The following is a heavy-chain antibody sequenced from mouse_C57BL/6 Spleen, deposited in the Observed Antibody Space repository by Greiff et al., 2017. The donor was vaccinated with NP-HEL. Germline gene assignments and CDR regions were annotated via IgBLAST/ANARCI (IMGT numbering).Heavy chain of an antibody. V-gene: IGHV1-76*01. CDR1: GYTFTDYY. Sequence: VQLQQSGAELVRPGASVKLSCKASGYTFTDYYINWVKQRPGQGLEWIARIYPGSGNTYYNEKFKGKATLTAEKSSSTAYMQRSSLTSEDSAVYFCARKSRTYYFDYWGQGTTLTVSS. CDR2: IYPGSGNT. CDR3: ARKSRTYYFDY. D-gene: IGHD1-3*01. J-gene: IGHJ2*01.